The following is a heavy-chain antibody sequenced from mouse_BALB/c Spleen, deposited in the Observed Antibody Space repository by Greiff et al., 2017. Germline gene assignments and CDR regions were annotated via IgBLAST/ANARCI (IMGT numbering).Heavy chain of an antibody. CDR1: GYAFSSSW. D-gene: IGHD4-1*01. CDR2: IYPGDGDT. V-gene: IGHV1-82*01. J-gene: IGHJ4*01. CDR3: ARRLGLTYYAMDY. Sequence: VQLQQSGPELVKPGASVKISCKASGYAFSSSWMNWVKQRPGQGLEWIGRIYPGDGDTNYNGKFKGKATLTADKSSSTAYMQLSSLTSVDSAVYFCARRLGLTYYAMDYWGQGTSVTVSS.